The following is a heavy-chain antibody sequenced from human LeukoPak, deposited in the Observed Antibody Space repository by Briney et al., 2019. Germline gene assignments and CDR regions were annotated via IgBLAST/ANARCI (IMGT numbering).Heavy chain of an antibody. Sequence: GGSLRLSCAASGFTVSSNYMSWVRQAPGKGPEWVAVISYDGSNKYYADSVKGRFTISRDNSKNTLYLQMNSLRAEDTAVYYCALVTFGGVIAGSNAFDIWGQGTMVTVSS. V-gene: IGHV3-30*03. CDR3: ALVTFGGVIAGSNAFDI. CDR1: GFTVSSNY. J-gene: IGHJ3*02. D-gene: IGHD3-16*02. CDR2: ISYDGSNK.